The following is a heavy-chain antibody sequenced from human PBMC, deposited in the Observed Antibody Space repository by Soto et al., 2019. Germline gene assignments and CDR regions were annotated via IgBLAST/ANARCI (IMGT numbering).Heavy chain of an antibody. Sequence: EVQLVESVGGLVKPAGSLRLSCAASGFTFSSYSMNWIRQAPGKGLQWVSSISSSSRYIYYADSVKGRFTISRDNATNSLYLQMNSLRAEDTAVYYCARARGGYGFSHFLDFWGQGTLVTVSS. CDR1: GFTFSSYS. D-gene: IGHD5-18*01. CDR3: ARARGGYGFSHFLDF. V-gene: IGHV3-21*01. J-gene: IGHJ4*02. CDR2: ISSSSRYI.